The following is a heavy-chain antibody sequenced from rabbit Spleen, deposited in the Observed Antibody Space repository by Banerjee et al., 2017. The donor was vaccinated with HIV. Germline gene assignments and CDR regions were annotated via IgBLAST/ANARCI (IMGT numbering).Heavy chain of an antibody. V-gene: IGHV1S40*01. CDR2: INTWSGRP. CDR3: ARDAGSGAYIDVDFDL. D-gene: IGHD8-1*01. J-gene: IGHJ4*01. Sequence: QSLEESGGDLVKAGASLTLTCTASGFSFDSDYVMCWVRQAPGKGLEWIACINTWSGRPVYASWAKGRVTISKTSSTTVTLQMTSLTVADTATYFCARDAGSGAYIDVDFDLWGPGTLVTVS. CDR1: GFSFDSDYV.